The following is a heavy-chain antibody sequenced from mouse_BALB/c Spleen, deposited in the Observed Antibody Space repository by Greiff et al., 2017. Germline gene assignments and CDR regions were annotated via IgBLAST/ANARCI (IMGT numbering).Heavy chain of an antibody. J-gene: IGHJ4*01. V-gene: IGHV2-9*02. CDR2: IWAGGST. CDR1: GFSLTSYG. Sequence: QVHVKQSGPGLVAPSQSLSITCTVSGFSLTSYGVHWVRQPPGKGLEWLGVIWAGGSTNYNSALMSRLSISKDNSKSQVFLKMNSLQTDDTAMYYCARQESYYAMDYWGQGTSVTVSS. CDR3: ARQESYYAMDY.